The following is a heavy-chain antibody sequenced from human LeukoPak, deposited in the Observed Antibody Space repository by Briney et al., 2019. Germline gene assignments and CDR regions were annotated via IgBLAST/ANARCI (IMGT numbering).Heavy chain of an antibody. CDR2: LKSKTDGGTT. CDR3: TTDPFGTRSDY. CDR1: GFTFSNDW. J-gene: IGHJ4*02. V-gene: IGHV3-15*01. D-gene: IGHD3-10*01. Sequence: PGGSLRLSCIVSGFTFSNDWMSWVRQAPGKGLEWVGRLKSKTDGGTTDYAAPVKARFTISRDDSKNTLYLQMNSLKTEDTAVYECTTDPFGTRSDYWGQGTLVTVSS.